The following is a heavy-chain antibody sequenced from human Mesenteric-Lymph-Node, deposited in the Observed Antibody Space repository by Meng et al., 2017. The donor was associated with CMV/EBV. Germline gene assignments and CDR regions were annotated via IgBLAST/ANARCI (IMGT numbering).Heavy chain of an antibody. CDR3: AKEDSSAFDY. CDR2: INWNGDTT. Sequence: GGSLRLSCAASGFTFDDYAMSWVRQAPGKGLEWVSGINWNGDTTTYADSMKGRFTISRDNSKNTLYLQMNSLRAEDTAVYYCAKEDSSAFDYWGQGTLVTVS. V-gene: IGHV3-20*04. J-gene: IGHJ4*02. CDR1: GFTFDDYA. D-gene: IGHD6-19*01.